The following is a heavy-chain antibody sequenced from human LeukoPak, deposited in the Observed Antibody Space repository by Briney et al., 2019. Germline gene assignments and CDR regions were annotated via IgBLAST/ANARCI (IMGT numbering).Heavy chain of an antibody. V-gene: IGHV4-39*01. J-gene: IGHJ4*02. Sequence: SETLSLTCTVSGDSISSSSSYWGWIRQPPGKGLEWIGSIYYSGSTYYNTSLKSRVTISVDTSKNQFSLKLSPVTAADTAVYYCARRPSLRYFDWLLSGKNLIFDYWGQGTLVTVSS. D-gene: IGHD3-9*01. CDR2: IYYSGST. CDR3: ARRPSLRYFDWLLSGKNLIFDY. CDR1: GDSISSSSSY.